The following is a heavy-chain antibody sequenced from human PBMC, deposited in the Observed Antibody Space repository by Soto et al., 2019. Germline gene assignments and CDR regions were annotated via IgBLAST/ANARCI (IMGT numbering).Heavy chain of an antibody. CDR1: GFTFSSYA. V-gene: IGHV3-23*01. Sequence: GSLRLSCAASGFTFSSYAMSWVRQAPGKGLEWVSGISGSGDSTYYADSVKGRFTISRDNSKNTLYLQMNSLRAEDTAVYYCAKGVPGIAVAGTGYFQHWGQGTLVTVSS. CDR3: AKGVPGIAVAGTGYFQH. D-gene: IGHD6-19*01. CDR2: ISGSGDST. J-gene: IGHJ1*01.